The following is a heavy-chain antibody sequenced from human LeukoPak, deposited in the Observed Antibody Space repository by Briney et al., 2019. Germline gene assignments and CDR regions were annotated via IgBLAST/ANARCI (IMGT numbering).Heavy chain of an antibody. J-gene: IGHJ4*02. V-gene: IGHV3-66*01. CDR1: GFTVSSNY. Sequence: GGSLRLSCAASGFTVSSNYMSWVRQAPGKGLEWVSVIYSGGSTYYADSVKGRFTISRDNSKNTLYLQMNSLRAEDTAVYYCAKVTRRGQTSPFDYWGQGTLVTVSS. CDR2: IYSGGST. CDR3: AKVTRRGQTSPFDY. D-gene: IGHD3-10*01.